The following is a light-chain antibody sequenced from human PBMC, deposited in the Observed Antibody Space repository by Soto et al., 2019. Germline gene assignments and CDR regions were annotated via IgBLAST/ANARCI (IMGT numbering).Light chain of an antibody. Sequence: EIVMTQSPATLSVSPGERATLSCRASQSVSSNLAWYQQKPGQAPRLLIYGASTRATGIPDRFSGSGSGTDFTLTISRLEPEDFALYYCQQYGTSPRTFGQGTKLQIK. J-gene: IGKJ2*01. CDR1: QSVSSN. CDR2: GAS. V-gene: IGKV3-20*01. CDR3: QQYGTSPRT.